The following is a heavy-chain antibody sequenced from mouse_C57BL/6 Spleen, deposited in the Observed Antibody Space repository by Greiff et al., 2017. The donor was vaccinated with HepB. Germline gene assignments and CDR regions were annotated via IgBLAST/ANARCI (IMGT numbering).Heavy chain of an antibody. Sequence: QVQLQQPGAELVRPGSSVKLSCKASGYTFTSYWMHWVKQRPIQGLEWIGNIDPSDSETHYNQKFKDKATLTVDKSSSTAYMQLSSLTSEDSAVYYWARGEGYGNYYFDYWGQGTTLTVSS. CDR2: IDPSDSET. V-gene: IGHV1-52*01. J-gene: IGHJ2*01. CDR1: GYTFTSYW. CDR3: ARGEGYGNYYFDY. D-gene: IGHD2-1*01.